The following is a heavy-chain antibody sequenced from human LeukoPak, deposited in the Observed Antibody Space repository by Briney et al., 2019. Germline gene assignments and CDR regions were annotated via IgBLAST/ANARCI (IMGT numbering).Heavy chain of an antibody. CDR2: IYRGDTT. D-gene: IGHD2-21*01. Sequence: PGGSLRLSCAASGFTVSSNFVSWVRQAPGKGLEWVSVIYRGDTTYYADSVKGRFTISRDNSKNTLYLEMNSLRAEDTAVYFCAKDIQCTYWGQGALVTVSS. CDR3: AKDIQCTY. J-gene: IGHJ4*02. V-gene: IGHV3-66*01. CDR1: GFTVSSNF.